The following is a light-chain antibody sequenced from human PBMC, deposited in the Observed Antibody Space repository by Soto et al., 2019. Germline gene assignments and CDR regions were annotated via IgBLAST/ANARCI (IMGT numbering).Light chain of an antibody. CDR2: GVG. J-gene: IGLJ2*01. Sequence: QSALTQPASVSGSPGQSITISCTGTSSDFGGYNSVSWYQQHPGKAPKLMIYGVGNRPSGVSNRFSGSKSGNTASLTISGLQAEDEADYYCSSYTSSSTLVFGGGTKLTVL. CDR3: SSYTSSSTLV. CDR1: SSDFGGYNS. V-gene: IGLV2-14*01.